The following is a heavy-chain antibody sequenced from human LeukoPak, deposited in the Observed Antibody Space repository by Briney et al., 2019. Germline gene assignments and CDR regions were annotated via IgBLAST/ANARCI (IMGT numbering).Heavy chain of an antibody. D-gene: IGHD3-16*01. CDR3: ARTASFFDY. V-gene: IGHV4-61*01. CDR2: IYYSGST. CDR1: GGSISSSSYY. Sequence: SETLSLTCTVSGGSISSSSYYWSWIRQPPGKGLEWIGYIYYSGSTNYNPSLKSRVTISVDTSKNQFSLKLSSVTAADTAVYYCARTASFFDYWGQGTLVTVSS. J-gene: IGHJ4*02.